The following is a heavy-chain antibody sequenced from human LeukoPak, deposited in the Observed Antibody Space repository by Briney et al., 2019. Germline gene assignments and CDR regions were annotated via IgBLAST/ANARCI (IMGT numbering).Heavy chain of an antibody. CDR1: GLSFSSYG. Sequence: GRSLRLSCAASGLSFSSYGMHWVRQAPGKGLEWVAVIGYDGSNKYYADSVKGRFTISRDNSKNTLYLQMNSLRTEDTAVYFCAKEIYYDSSAFFDYWGQGTLVTVSS. J-gene: IGHJ4*02. CDR2: IGYDGSNK. V-gene: IGHV3-30*18. CDR3: AKEIYYDSSAFFDY. D-gene: IGHD3-22*01.